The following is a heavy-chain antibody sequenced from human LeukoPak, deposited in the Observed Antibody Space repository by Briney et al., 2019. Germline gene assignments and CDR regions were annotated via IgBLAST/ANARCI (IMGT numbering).Heavy chain of an antibody. V-gene: IGHV3-23*01. CDR3: GRDPNGDYVGAFEF. Sequence: QPGGSLRLSCVASGFTFSTFAMTWVRQAPGKGLEWVSSIGGSGSNPNYADSVRGRFTTSRDNSKNTLYLQMNRLTAEDTAVYYCGRDPNGDYVGAFEFWGQGTLVSVS. CDR1: GFTFSTFA. D-gene: IGHD4-17*01. CDR2: IGGSGSNP. J-gene: IGHJ3*01.